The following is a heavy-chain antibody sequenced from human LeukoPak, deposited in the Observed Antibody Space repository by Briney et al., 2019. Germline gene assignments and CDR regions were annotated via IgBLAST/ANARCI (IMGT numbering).Heavy chain of an antibody. CDR3: ARLGSWGGHCSSTSCYLDY. CDR1: GGSFSGYY. CDR2: INHSGST. V-gene: IGHV4-34*01. J-gene: IGHJ4*02. D-gene: IGHD2-2*01. Sequence: PSETLSLTCAVYGGSFSGYYWSWIRQPPGKGLEWIGEINHSGSTNYNPPLKSRVTISVDTSKNQFSLKLSSVTAADTAVYYCARLGSWGGHCSSTSCYLDYWGQGTLVTVSS.